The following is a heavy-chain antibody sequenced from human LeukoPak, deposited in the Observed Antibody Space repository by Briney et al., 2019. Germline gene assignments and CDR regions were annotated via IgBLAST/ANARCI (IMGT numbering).Heavy chain of an antibody. Sequence: PGGSLRLSCAASGFTSSSYVMNWVRQAPGKGLEWVSSITSGSGYIYYADSMKGRFTISRDNAKNSLYLHMNSLRPEDTAVYYCASSITAAGTYWGQGTLVTVSS. CDR1: GFTSSSYV. V-gene: IGHV3-21*01. J-gene: IGHJ4*02. D-gene: IGHD6-13*01. CDR3: ASSITAAGTY. CDR2: ITSGSGYI.